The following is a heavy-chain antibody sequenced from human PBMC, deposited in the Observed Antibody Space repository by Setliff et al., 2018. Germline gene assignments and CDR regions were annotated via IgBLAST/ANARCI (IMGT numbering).Heavy chain of an antibody. J-gene: IGHJ4*02. D-gene: IGHD5-18*01. Sequence: GGSLRLSCVASGFTVSNNYMNLVRQAQGKGLEWASVVYSGGRTYYTDSVLGRFTIYRDNSKNKLYLRMYNLSAEDTAIYYCASSRTWIPVLDYCGQGTLVTVSP. CDR3: ASSRTWIPVLDY. V-gene: IGHV3-53*01. CDR2: VYSGGRT. CDR1: GFTVSNNY.